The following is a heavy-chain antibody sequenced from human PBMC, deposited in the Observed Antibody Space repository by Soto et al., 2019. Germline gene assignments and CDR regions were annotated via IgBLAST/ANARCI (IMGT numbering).Heavy chain of an antibody. J-gene: IGHJ4*02. V-gene: IGHV4-39*01. Sequence: QLQLQESGPGLVKPSETLSLTCTVSGGSISSSIHYWGWIRQPSGKGLEWIGNIYYSGSTHYNPSLKSRVTISVDTSKNQFSLRLSSVTAADTAVYYCARQQWELREHFDYWGQGTLVTVSS. CDR2: IYYSGST. CDR3: ARQQWELREHFDY. CDR1: GGSISSSIHY. D-gene: IGHD1-26*01.